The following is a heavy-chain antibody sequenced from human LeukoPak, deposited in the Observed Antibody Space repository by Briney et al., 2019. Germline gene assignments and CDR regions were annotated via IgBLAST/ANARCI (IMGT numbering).Heavy chain of an antibody. CDR2: IYTSGST. J-gene: IGHJ4*02. CDR3: ARDFYDSSGYYSVS. V-gene: IGHV4-61*02. CDR1: GGSISSSSYY. D-gene: IGHD3-22*01. Sequence: PSETLSLTCTVSGGSISSSSYYWSWIRQPARKGLEWIGRIYTSGSTNYNPSLKSRVTISVDTSKNQFSLKLSSVTAADTAVYYCARDFYDSSGYYSVSWGQGTLVTVSS.